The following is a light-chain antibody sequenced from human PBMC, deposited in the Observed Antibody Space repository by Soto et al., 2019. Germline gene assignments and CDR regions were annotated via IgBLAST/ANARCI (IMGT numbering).Light chain of an antibody. CDR2: DAS. CDR3: QQRSNWPPAT. CDR1: QSVSSY. J-gene: IGKJ1*01. V-gene: IGKV3-11*01. Sequence: EIVLTQSPATLSLSPGERATLSCRASQSVSSYLAWYQQKPGQAPRLLIYDASNRATGIPARFCGSGSGTDFTLTISSLEPEDFAVYYCQQRSNWPPATFGQGTKVEIK.